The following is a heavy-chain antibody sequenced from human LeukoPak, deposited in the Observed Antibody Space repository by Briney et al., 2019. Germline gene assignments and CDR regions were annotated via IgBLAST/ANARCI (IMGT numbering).Heavy chain of an antibody. V-gene: IGHV3-21*04. CDR1: GFTFSSYS. Sequence: GGSLRLSCAASGFTFSSYSMNWVRQAPGKGLEWVSSISSSSSYIYYADSVKGRFTISRDNSKNTLYLQMNSLRAEDTAVYYCAKTPGIDWLPIDYWGQGTLVTVSS. CDR3: AKTPGIDWLPIDY. J-gene: IGHJ4*02. CDR2: ISSSSSYI. D-gene: IGHD3-9*01.